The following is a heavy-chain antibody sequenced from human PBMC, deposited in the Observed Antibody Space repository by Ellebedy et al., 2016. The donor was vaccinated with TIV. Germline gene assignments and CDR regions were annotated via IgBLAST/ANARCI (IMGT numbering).Heavy chain of an antibody. CDR3: ARDVYSGNSPLGLDV. V-gene: IGHV4-39*07. Sequence: SETLSLTXTVSGGSISSSSYYWGWIRQPPGKGLEWIGSIYYRGNTYYNPSLKSRVTISVDTSKNQFSLRLTSVTAADTAVYYCARDVYSGNSPLGLDVWGQGTTVTVSS. CDR1: GGSISSSSYY. CDR2: IYYRGNT. D-gene: IGHD4-23*01. J-gene: IGHJ6*02.